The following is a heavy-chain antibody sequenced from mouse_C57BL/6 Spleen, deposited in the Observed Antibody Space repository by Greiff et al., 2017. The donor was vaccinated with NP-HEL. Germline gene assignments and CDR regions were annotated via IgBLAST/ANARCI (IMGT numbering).Heavy chain of an antibody. CDR2: IDPSDSYT. J-gene: IGHJ2*01. Sequence: VQLQQPGAELVRPGTSVKLSYKASGYTFTSYWMHWVKQRPGQGLEWIGVIDPSDSYTNYNQKFKGKATLTVDTPSSTAYMQLSSLTSEDSAVYYCARSYYGSSYDFDYWGQGTTLTVSS. CDR1: GYTFTSYW. CDR3: ARSYYGSSYDFDY. D-gene: IGHD1-1*01. V-gene: IGHV1-59*01.